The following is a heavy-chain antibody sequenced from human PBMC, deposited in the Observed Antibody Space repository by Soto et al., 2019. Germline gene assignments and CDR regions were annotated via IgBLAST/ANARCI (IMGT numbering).Heavy chain of an antibody. Sequence: SETLSLTCTVSGGSISPFYWSWVRQPPGKGLEWIGYLYYSGNTNYNPSLKSRVTISVDASKNQVSLRLTSVTAADTAVYYCARVGGVAARTFDYWGQGPVLTVSS. CDR2: LYYSGNT. J-gene: IGHJ4*02. V-gene: IGHV4-59*01. D-gene: IGHD2-15*01. CDR1: GGSISPFY. CDR3: ARVGGVAARTFDY.